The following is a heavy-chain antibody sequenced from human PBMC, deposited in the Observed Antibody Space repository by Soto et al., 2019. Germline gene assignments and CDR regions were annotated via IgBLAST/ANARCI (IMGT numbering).Heavy chain of an antibody. Sequence: EIQLLQSGGGSVQPGGSLRLSCAASGFTFTNYALHWVRQAPGKGLEWVSSISGGGTGTYSADAVKGRFTISSDKSRNTVYLQMNSLRVDDTAVYYCARGGAMGAALSYGMDVWGQGTTVTVSS. V-gene: IGHV3-23*01. J-gene: IGHJ6*02. CDR2: ISGGGTGT. D-gene: IGHD1-26*01. CDR1: GFTFTNYA. CDR3: ARGGAMGAALSYGMDV.